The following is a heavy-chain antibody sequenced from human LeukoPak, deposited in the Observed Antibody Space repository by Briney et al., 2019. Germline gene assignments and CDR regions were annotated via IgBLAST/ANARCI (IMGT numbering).Heavy chain of an antibody. D-gene: IGHD2-15*01. CDR2: ISSSSSTI. Sequence: GGSLRLSCAASGFTFSSYSMNWVRQAPGKGLEWVSYISSSSSTIYYADSVKGRFTISRDNAKNSLYLQMNSLRAEDTAVYYCARAPGYCSGGSCYSENDYWGQGTLVTVSS. J-gene: IGHJ4*02. V-gene: IGHV3-48*04. CDR3: ARAPGYCSGGSCYSENDY. CDR1: GFTFSSYS.